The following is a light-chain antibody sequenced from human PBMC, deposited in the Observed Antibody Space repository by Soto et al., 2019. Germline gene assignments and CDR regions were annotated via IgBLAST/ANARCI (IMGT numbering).Light chain of an antibody. V-gene: IGKV3-11*01. CDR2: DAS. CDR3: QQYNNWPPWT. Sequence: ETVLTQSPATLSLSPGERATLSCRASQSVSIYLAWYQQKPGQAPRLLIYDASKRAPGIPARFSGSGSGTDFTLTISSLQSEDFAVYYCQQYNNWPPWTFGQGTKVDI. J-gene: IGKJ1*01. CDR1: QSVSIY.